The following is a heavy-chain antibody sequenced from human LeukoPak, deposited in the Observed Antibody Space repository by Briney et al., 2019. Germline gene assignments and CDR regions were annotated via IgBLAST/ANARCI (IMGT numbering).Heavy chain of an antibody. J-gene: IGHJ6*02. CDR3: ARAPPYYYGMDV. Sequence: ASVTVSCKASGYTFTGYYMHWVRQAPGQGLEWMGWINPNSGGTNYAQKFQGRVTITRDTSISTAYMELSRLRSDDTAVYYCARAPPYYYGMDVWGQGTTVTVSS. V-gene: IGHV1-2*02. CDR1: GYTFTGYY. CDR2: INPNSGGT.